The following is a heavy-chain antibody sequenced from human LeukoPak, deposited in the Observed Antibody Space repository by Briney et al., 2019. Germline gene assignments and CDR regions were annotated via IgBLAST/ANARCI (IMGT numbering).Heavy chain of an antibody. CDR3: AGDTARGWFDP. D-gene: IGHD5-18*01. J-gene: IGHJ5*02. Sequence: PSETLSLTCTVSGYSISSGYYWGWIRQPPGKGLEWIGSIYHSGSTYYNPSLKSRVTISVDTSKNQFSLKLSSVTAADTAVYYCAGDTARGWFDPWGQGTLVTVSS. V-gene: IGHV4-38-2*02. CDR2: IYHSGST. CDR1: GYSISSGYY.